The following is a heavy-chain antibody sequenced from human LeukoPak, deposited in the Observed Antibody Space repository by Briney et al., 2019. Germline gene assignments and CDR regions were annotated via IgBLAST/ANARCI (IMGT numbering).Heavy chain of an antibody. Sequence: ESGRSLRLSCAASGFTFSSYGMHWVRQAPGKGLEWVAVISYDGSNKYYADSVKGRFTISRDNSKNTLYLQMNSLRAEDTAVYYCARVRYGELDVWGQGTTVTVSS. CDR3: ARVRYGELDV. CDR1: GFTFSSYG. CDR2: ISYDGSNK. J-gene: IGHJ6*02. V-gene: IGHV3-30*03. D-gene: IGHD4-17*01.